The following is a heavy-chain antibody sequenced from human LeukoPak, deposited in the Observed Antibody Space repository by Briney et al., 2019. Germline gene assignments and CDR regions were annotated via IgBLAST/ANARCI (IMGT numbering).Heavy chain of an antibody. CDR3: ARDWGTSSLYLVN. CDR1: GFTFSSNG. CDR2: VQNDGNNK. D-gene: IGHD6-6*01. V-gene: IGHV3-30*02. J-gene: IGHJ4*02. Sequence: PGGSLRLSCAASGFTFSSNGMHWVRQAPGKGLEWVAFVQNDGNNKKYADSVKGRFTISRDNSKNTLYLQMNSLRVEDTAVYYCARDWGTSSLYLVNWDQGTLVTVSS.